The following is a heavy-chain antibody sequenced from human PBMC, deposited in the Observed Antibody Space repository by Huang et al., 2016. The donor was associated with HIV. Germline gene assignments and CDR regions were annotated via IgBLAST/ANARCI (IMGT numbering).Heavy chain of an antibody. D-gene: IGHD6-6*01. J-gene: IGHJ5*02. CDR1: GGSMSSYY. Sequence: QVQLQESGPGLVKPSETLSLTCTVSGGSMSSYYWSWIRQPPGKGLEWIGYIYYSGDTNYNPALKSRVTISVDTAKNQFSLRLSSVTAADTAVYYCASASIAARRWFDPWGQGSLVTVSS. CDR3: ASASIAARRWFDP. V-gene: IGHV4-59*01. CDR2: IYYSGDT.